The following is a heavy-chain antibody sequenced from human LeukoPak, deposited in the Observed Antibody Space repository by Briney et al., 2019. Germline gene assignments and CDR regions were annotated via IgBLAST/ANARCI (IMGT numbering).Heavy chain of an antibody. J-gene: IGHJ4*02. CDR1: GFTFSSYS. CDR2: ISSSSSYI. Sequence: PGGSLRLSCAASGFTFSSYSMNWVRQAPGKGLEWASSISSSSSYIYYADSVKGRFTISRDNAKNSLYLQMNSLRAEDTAVYYCARDPEIETGFDYWGQGTLVTVSS. V-gene: IGHV3-21*01. D-gene: IGHD5-24*01. CDR3: ARDPEIETGFDY.